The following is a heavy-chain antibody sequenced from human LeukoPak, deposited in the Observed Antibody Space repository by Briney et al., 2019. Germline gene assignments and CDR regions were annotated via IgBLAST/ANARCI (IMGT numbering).Heavy chain of an antibody. CDR3: ARRITIFGVVIS. D-gene: IGHD3-3*01. V-gene: IGHV4-34*01. CDR1: GGSFSGYY. Sequence: SETLSLTCAVYGGSFSGYYWSWIRQPPGKGLEWIGEINHSGSTNYNPSLKSRVTISVDTSKNQFSLKLSSVTAADTAVYYRARRITIFGVVISWGQGTLVTVSS. J-gene: IGHJ5*02. CDR2: INHSGST.